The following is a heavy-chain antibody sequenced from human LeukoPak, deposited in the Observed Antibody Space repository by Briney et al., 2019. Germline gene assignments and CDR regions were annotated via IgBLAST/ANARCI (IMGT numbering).Heavy chain of an antibody. CDR3: ARHPIAAGGAYNWFDP. CDR2: IYPRDSNT. CDR1: GYSFTSHW. D-gene: IGHD6-13*01. Sequence: KCGEPLKISCKGSGYGSGYSFTSHWIAWVRQMPGKGLEWMGIIYPRDSNTIYSPSFQGQVTISVDTSINTAYLQWISLKASDTAMYYCARHPIAAGGAYNWFDPWGQGTLVTVSS. V-gene: IGHV5-51*01. J-gene: IGHJ5*02.